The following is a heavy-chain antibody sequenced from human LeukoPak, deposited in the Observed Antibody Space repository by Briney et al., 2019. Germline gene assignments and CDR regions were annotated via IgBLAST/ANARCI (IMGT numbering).Heavy chain of an antibody. V-gene: IGHV3-30*02. D-gene: IGHD3-22*01. CDR1: GFTFSSYG. Sequence: QAGGSLRLSCAASGFTFSSYGMHWVRQAPGKGLEWVAFIRYDGSNKYYADSVTGRFTISRDNSKNTLYLQMNSLRAEDTAVYYCLVITNNFDYWGQGTLVTVSS. J-gene: IGHJ4*02. CDR2: IRYDGSNK. CDR3: LVITNNFDY.